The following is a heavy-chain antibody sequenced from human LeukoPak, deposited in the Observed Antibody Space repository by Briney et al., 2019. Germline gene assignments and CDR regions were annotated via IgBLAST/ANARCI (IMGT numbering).Heavy chain of an antibody. Sequence: GGSLRLSCAASGFTVSSNYMSWVRQAPGKGLEWVSVIYSGGSTYYADSVKGRFTISRDNSKNTLYLQMNSLRAEDTAVYYCARENDYYGMDVWGQGTTVTVSS. CDR2: IYSGGST. J-gene: IGHJ6*02. CDR3: ARENDYYGMDV. V-gene: IGHV3-66*01. CDR1: GFTVSSNY. D-gene: IGHD1-1*01.